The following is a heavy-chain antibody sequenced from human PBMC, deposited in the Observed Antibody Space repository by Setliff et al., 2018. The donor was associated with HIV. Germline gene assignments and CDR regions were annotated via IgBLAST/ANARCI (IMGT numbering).Heavy chain of an antibody. Sequence: SETLSLTCTVSGGSISSSSYYWGWIRQPPGKGLEWIGSIYYSGSTYYNPSLKSRVTISVDTSKNQFSLKLSSVTAADTAVDYCARQGYDYVWGSYRPPLGAFDIWGQGTMVTVSS. J-gene: IGHJ3*02. D-gene: IGHD3-16*02. V-gene: IGHV4-39*01. CDR2: IYYSGST. CDR1: GGSISSSSYY. CDR3: ARQGYDYVWGSYRPPLGAFDI.